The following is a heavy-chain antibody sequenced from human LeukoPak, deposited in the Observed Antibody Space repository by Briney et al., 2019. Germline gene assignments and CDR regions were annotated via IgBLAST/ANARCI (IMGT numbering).Heavy chain of an antibody. D-gene: IGHD3-10*01. CDR1: TFTVSTNY. Sequence: PGGSLRLSCAASTFTVSTNYMTWVRQAPGKGLEWVSMIYSGGSPYYADSVKGRFTISRDNSKNILNLQMNSLRVEDTAVYYCVPLTDGSVDQWGQGTLVTVPS. V-gene: IGHV3-66*01. CDR3: VPLTDGSVDQ. J-gene: IGHJ4*02. CDR2: IYSGGSP.